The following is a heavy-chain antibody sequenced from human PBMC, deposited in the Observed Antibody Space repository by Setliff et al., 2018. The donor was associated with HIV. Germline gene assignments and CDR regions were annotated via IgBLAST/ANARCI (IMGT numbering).Heavy chain of an antibody. CDR3: ARRDGYSYGFYFDY. Sequence: PSETLSLTCTVSDGSISSSTYYWGWIRQPPGKGLEWIGTIYYSGSTYYNPSLKSRLTISVDTSKNQFSLKLSSVTAADTAVYYCARRDGYSYGFYFDYWGQGTLVTVSS. CDR1: DGSISSSTYY. CDR2: IYYSGST. D-gene: IGHD5-18*01. J-gene: IGHJ4*02. V-gene: IGHV4-39*01.